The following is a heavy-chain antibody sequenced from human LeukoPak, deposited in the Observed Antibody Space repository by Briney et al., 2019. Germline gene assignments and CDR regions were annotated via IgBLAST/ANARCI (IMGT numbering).Heavy chain of an antibody. J-gene: IGHJ6*02. V-gene: IGHV4-31*03. Sequence: SETLSLTCTVSGGSISSGGYYWSWIRQHPGKGLEWIGYIYYSGSTHYNPSLKSRVTISVDTSKNQFSLKLSSVTAADTAVYYCARGGRSAAMRYYYGMDVWGQGTTVTVSS. CDR2: IYYSGST. CDR1: GGSISSGGYY. D-gene: IGHD2-2*01. CDR3: ARGGRSAAMRYYYGMDV.